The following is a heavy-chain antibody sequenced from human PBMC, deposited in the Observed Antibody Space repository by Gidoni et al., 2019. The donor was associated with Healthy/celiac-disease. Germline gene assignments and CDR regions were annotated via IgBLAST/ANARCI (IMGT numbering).Heavy chain of an antibody. D-gene: IGHD1-1*01. J-gene: IGHJ5*02. CDR1: GFTFSSYG. CDR2: IWYDGSNK. CDR3: ARWDRDPQGAHVPTGFDP. Sequence: QVQLVESGGGVVQPGRSLRLSCAASGFTFSSYGMHWVRQAPGKGLGWVAVIWYDGSNKYYADSVKGRFTISRDNSKNTLYLQMNSLRAEDTAVYYCARWDRDPQGAHVPTGFDPWGQGTLVTVSS. V-gene: IGHV3-33*01.